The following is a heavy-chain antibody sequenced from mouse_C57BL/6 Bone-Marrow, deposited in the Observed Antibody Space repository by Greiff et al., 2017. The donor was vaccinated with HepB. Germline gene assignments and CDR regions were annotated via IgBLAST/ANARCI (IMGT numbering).Heavy chain of an antibody. D-gene: IGHD2-4*01. Sequence: EVHLLESGAGLVKPGASLKLSCAASGFTFSSYAMSWVRQTPEKRLEWVATISDGGSYTYYPDNVKGRNTNSRDNAKNNLYLKMSHLKSEDTAMYYCARGGYDCDYFDYWGQGTTLTVSS. J-gene: IGHJ2*01. V-gene: IGHV5-4*01. CDR1: GFTFSSYA. CDR2: ISDGGSYT. CDR3: ARGGYDCDYFDY.